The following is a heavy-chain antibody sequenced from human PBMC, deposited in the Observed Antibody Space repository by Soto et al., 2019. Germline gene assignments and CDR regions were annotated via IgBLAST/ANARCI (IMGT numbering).Heavy chain of an antibody. CDR3: ATYRA. J-gene: IGHJ1*01. CDR1: GGSISRTTYS. CDR2: IYHSGRT. Sequence: QLQLQESGPGLVKPSETLSLTCTVSGGSISRTTYSWGWIRQPPGKGLEWIGNIYHSGRTSYNPSLGSRVTVSLDTSKNQCSLKLTSVTAADTAVYHCATYRAWGQGTLVTVSS. V-gene: IGHV4-39*01. D-gene: IGHD3-16*02.